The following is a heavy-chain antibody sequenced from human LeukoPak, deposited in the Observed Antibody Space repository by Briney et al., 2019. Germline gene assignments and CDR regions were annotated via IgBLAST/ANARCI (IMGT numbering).Heavy chain of an antibody. CDR2: ISAYNGNT. D-gene: IGHD3-10*01. CDR3: ARDFMVRGEVQLDGMVV. V-gene: IGHV1-18*01. J-gene: IGHJ6*01. CDR1: LYTFTSFV. Sequence: ASVTGSCKASLYTFTSFVINWVRPAPGQGRERVGWISAYNGNTTYTQNLQGRDTMTTDTSTSTGYMELRRLRSDDTAVYFCARDFMVRGEVQLDGMVVWGEGATVTVSS.